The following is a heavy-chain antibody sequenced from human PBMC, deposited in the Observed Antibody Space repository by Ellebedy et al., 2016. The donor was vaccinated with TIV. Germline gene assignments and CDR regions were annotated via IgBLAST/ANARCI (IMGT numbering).Heavy chain of an antibody. J-gene: IGHJ4*02. Sequence: ASVKVSCKASGGTFSSYAISWVRQAPGQGLEWMGGIIPIFGTANYAQKFQGRVTITADESTSTAYMELSSLRSEDTAVYYCAREAPLDTAITTFDYWGQGTLVTVSS. CDR1: GGTFSSYA. CDR3: AREAPLDTAITTFDY. CDR2: IIPIFGTA. V-gene: IGHV1-69*13. D-gene: IGHD5-18*01.